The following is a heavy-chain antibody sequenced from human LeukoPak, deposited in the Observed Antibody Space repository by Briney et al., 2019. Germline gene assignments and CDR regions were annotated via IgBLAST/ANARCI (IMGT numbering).Heavy chain of an antibody. J-gene: IGHJ4*02. D-gene: IGHD4-17*01. Sequence: PGGSLRLSCAASGFTFSNAWMSWVRQAPGKGLEWVGRIKSKTDGGTTDYAAPVKGRFTISRDDSKNTLYLQMNSLKTEDTAVYYCTTSADCGDYARYWGQGTLVTVSS. V-gene: IGHV3-15*01. CDR2: IKSKTDGGTT. CDR1: GFTFSNAW. CDR3: TTSADCGDYARY.